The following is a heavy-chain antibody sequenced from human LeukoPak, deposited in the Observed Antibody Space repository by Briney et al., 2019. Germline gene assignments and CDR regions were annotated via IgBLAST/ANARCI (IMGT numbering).Heavy chain of an antibody. D-gene: IGHD6-13*01. J-gene: IGHJ5*02. Sequence: SETLSLTCTVSGYSISSGYYWGWIRQPPGKGLEWIGSIYRSGTTYYNPSLKSRVTILVDTSKNHFSLKLSSVTAADTAVYYCAREGGSSSVGWFDPWGQGTLVTVSS. CDR1: GYSISSGYY. V-gene: IGHV4-38-2*02. CDR3: AREGGSSSVGWFDP. CDR2: IYRSGTT.